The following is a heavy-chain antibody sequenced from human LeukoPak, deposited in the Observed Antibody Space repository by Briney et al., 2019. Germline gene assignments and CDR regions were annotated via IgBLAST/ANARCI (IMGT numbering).Heavy chain of an antibody. V-gene: IGHV3-74*01. Sequence: GGSLRLSCATSGFTLSSFWMHWVRQPPGKGLVWVSRINSDGTDTNYADSGKGRFTISRDNYKDTVYLQMNSLTAEDTAVYYCARGAWGTSVHFDKWGQGAWSPSPQ. CDR3: ARGAWGTSVHFDK. D-gene: IGHD3-16*01. CDR2: INSDGTDT. CDR1: GFTLSSFW. J-gene: IGHJ4*02.